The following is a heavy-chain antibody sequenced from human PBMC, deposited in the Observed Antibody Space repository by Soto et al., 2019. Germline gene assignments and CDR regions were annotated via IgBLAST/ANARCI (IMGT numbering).Heavy chain of an antibody. CDR2: IYYSGST. V-gene: IGHV4-31*03. Sequence: SETLSLTCTVSCGSISSGGYYWSWIRQHPGKGPEWIGYIYYSGSTYYNPSLKSRVTISVDTSKNQFSLKLSSVTAADTAVYYCARDVSNYYFDYWGQGTLVTVSS. D-gene: IGHD4-4*01. J-gene: IGHJ4*02. CDR3: ARDVSNYYFDY. CDR1: CGSISSGGYY.